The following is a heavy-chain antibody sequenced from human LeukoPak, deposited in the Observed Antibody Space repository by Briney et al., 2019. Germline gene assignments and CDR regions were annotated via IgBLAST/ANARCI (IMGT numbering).Heavy chain of an antibody. CDR1: GFTVSSNY. Sequence: GGSLRLSCAASGFTVSSNYMSRVRQAPGKGLEWVSVIYSGGSTYYADSVKGRFTISRDNSKNTLYLQMNSLRAKNPAVYYCAREAYSGSYLGDLDYWGQGTLVTVSS. J-gene: IGHJ4*02. D-gene: IGHD1-26*01. V-gene: IGHV3-66*01. CDR3: AREAYSGSYLGDLDY. CDR2: IYSGGST.